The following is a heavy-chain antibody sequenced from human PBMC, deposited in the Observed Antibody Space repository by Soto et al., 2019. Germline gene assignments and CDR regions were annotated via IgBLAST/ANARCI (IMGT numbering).Heavy chain of an antibody. CDR2: IHYSRGT. D-gene: IGHD3-10*01. V-gene: IGHV4-30-4*01. CDR1: GGSISSVDYY. CDR3: ARVRRQWFGEHLYFYYGVDV. J-gene: IGHJ6*02. Sequence: QVQLQESGPGLVKPSQTLSLTSTVSGGSISSVDYYWRWIRHPPGKGLEWVRHIHYSRGTDYNPSLKSRPTKSLDTSKNLCSLKLSSVTVADTAFYYCARVRRQWFGEHLYFYYGVDVWGQGSTVTVCS.